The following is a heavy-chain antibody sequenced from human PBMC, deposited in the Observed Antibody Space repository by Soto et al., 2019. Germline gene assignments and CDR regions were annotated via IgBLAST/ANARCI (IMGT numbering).Heavy chain of an antibody. CDR3: AKERATTTAFDY. D-gene: IGHD4-17*01. CDR1: GFTFSRDG. J-gene: IGHJ4*02. CDR2: ITDNGGST. V-gene: IGHV3-23*01. Sequence: LRLSCAASGFTFSRDGMSWVRQAPGKGLEWVSLITDNGGSTYYADSVKGRFTISRDNTKNTLFLQMNSLRAEDTAVYYCAKERATTTAFDYWVQGALVTVSS.